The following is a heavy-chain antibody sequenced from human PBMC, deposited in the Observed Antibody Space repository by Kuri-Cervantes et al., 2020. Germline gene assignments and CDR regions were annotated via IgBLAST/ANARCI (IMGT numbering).Heavy chain of an antibody. CDR2: TYTSGST. D-gene: IGHD4-17*01. CDR1: GGSISSGSYY. V-gene: IGHV4-61*02. CDR3: ARVAVYGDYEDY. Sequence: SETLSLTCTVSGGSISSGSYYWSWIRQPAGKGLEWIGRTYTSGSTNYNPSLKSRVTISVDTSKNQFSLKLSSVTAADTAVYYCARVAVYGDYEDYWGQGNLVTVSS. J-gene: IGHJ4*02.